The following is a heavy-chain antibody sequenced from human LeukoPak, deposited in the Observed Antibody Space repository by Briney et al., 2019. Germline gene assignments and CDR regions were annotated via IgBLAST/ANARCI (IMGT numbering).Heavy chain of an antibody. CDR1: GGSISSSSYY. V-gene: IGHV4-39*07. D-gene: IGHD5-18*01. Sequence: SETLSLTCTVSGGSISSSSYYWGWIRQPPGKGLGWIGSIYYSGSTYYNPSLKSRVTISVDTSKNQFSLKLSSVTAADTAVYYCARSWLWSTYYFDYWGQGALVTVSS. CDR2: IYYSGST. J-gene: IGHJ4*02. CDR3: ARSWLWSTYYFDY.